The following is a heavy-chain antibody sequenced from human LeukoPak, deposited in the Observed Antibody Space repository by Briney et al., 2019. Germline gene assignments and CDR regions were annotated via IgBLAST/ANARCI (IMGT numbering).Heavy chain of an antibody. CDR3: CRLITFGGVIAH. V-gene: IGHV4-31*03. CDR2: IYYSGST. Sequence: SQTLSLTCTVSGGSISSGGYYWSWIRQHPGRGLEWIGYIYYSGSTYYNPSLKSRVTISVDTSKNLFSLKLSSVTAAGTAVYYCCRLITFGGVIAHWGQGTLVTVSS. D-gene: IGHD3-16*01. J-gene: IGHJ5*02. CDR1: GGSISSGGYY.